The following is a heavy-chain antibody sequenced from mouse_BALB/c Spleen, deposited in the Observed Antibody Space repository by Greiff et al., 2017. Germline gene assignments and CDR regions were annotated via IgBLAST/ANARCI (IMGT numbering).Heavy chain of an antibody. CDR1: GYSFTSYW. CDR3: TRGIGYDYDYYFDY. CDR2: IYPGNSDT. Sequence: VQLQQSGTVLARPGASVKMSCKASGYSFTSYWMHWVKQRPGQGLEWIGAIYPGNSDTSYNQKFKGKAKLTAVTSASTAYMELSSLTNEDSAVYYCTRGIGYDYDYYFDYWGQGTTLTVSS. D-gene: IGHD2-4*01. J-gene: IGHJ2*01. V-gene: IGHV1-5*01.